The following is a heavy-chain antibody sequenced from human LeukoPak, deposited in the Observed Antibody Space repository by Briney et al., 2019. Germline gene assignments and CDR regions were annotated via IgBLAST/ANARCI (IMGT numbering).Heavy chain of an antibody. V-gene: IGHV3-11*01. Sequence: GGSLRLSCAASGFTFSDYYMSWTRQAPGKGLEWVSYIDSSSNTIYYADSVKGRFTISRGNSENTLYLQMNSLRAEDTAVYYCARRSGYFYYFDSWGQGTLVTVSS. CDR3: ARRSGYFYYFDS. J-gene: IGHJ4*02. D-gene: IGHD3-3*01. CDR1: GFTFSDYY. CDR2: IDSSSNTI.